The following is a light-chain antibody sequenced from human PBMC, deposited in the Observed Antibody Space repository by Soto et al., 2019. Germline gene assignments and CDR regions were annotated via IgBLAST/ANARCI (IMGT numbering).Light chain of an antibody. CDR2: EVS. CDR1: QSLLHSDGKSY. V-gene: IGKV2D-29*01. CDR3: KQSNRIPLT. Sequence: DIVMTQTPVSLSVTPGQPASISCKSSQSLLHSDGKSYLNWYLQRPGQPPQLLIYEVSSRFSGAADRYSGSGCGTDFTLKISSMEAEDVGVDYCKQSNRIPLTFGGGTKVEIK. J-gene: IGKJ4*01.